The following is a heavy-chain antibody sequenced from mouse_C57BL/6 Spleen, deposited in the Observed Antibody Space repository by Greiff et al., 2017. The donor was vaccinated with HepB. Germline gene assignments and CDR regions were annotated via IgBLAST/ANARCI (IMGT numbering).Heavy chain of an antibody. J-gene: IGHJ1*03. CDR1: GYTFTDYY. D-gene: IGHD1-1*01. CDR3: ARGHYYGSSYGYFDV. V-gene: IGHV1-26*01. CDR2: INPNNGGT. Sequence: EVQLQQSGPELVKPGASVKISCKASGYTFTDYYMNWVKQSHGKSLEWIGDINPNNGGTSYNQKFKGKATLTVDKSSSTAYMELRSLTSEDSAVYYCARGHYYGSSYGYFDVWGTGTTVTVSS.